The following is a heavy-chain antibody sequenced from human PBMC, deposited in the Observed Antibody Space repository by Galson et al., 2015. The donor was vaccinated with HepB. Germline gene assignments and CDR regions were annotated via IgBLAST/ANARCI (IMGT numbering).Heavy chain of an antibody. CDR3: ARDLSSSWYVYLPDY. CDR1: GFTFSSYA. V-gene: IGHV3-30*04. D-gene: IGHD6-13*01. Sequence: SLRLSCAASGFTFSSYAMHWVRQAPGKGLEWVAVISYDGSNKYYADSVKGRFTISRDNSKNTLYLQMNSLRAEDTAVYYCARDLSSSWYVYLPDYWGQGTLVTVSS. CDR2: ISYDGSNK. J-gene: IGHJ4*02.